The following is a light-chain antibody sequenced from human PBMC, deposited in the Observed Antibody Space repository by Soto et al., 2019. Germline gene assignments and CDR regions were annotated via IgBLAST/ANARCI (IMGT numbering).Light chain of an antibody. CDR1: QDISSS. V-gene: IGKV1-16*02. J-gene: IGKJ4*01. Sequence: DIQMTQSPSSLSASVGDRVTITCRASQDISSSLAWFQQKPGKAPQSLIYGASSLQSGVPSKFSGSGSGTAFTLTISSLQPEDFATYYCHQYHTYPRTFGGGTKVDIK. CDR3: HQYHTYPRT. CDR2: GAS.